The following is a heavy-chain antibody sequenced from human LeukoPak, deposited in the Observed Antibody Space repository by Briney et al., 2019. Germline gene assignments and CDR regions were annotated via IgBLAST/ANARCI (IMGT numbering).Heavy chain of an antibody. D-gene: IGHD2-8*01. CDR2: INHSGST. V-gene: IGHV4-34*01. CDR3: ARGSMGVFSY. Sequence: SETLSLTCAVYGGSFSGYYWSWIRQPPGKGLEWIGEINHSGSTNYNPSLKSRVTISVDTSKNQFPLKLSSVTAADTAVYYCARGSMGVFSYWGQGTLVTVSS. J-gene: IGHJ4*02. CDR1: GGSFSGYY.